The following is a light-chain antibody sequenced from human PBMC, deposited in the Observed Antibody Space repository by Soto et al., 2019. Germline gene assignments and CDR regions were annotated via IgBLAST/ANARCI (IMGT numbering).Light chain of an antibody. J-gene: IGKJ1*01. Sequence: EIVLTQSPATLSLSPGERATLSCWASQSLSSSLDWYQQKPGQPPRLLVYDASNRATGIPARFSGSGSGTDFTLPISSLEPDDFAVYYCQQRSNSPRTFGQGTKVEIK. CDR2: DAS. CDR3: QQRSNSPRT. V-gene: IGKV3-11*01. CDR1: QSLSSS.